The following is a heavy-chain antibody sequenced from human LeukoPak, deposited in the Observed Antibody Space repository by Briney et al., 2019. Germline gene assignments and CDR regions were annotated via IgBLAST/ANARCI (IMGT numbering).Heavy chain of an antibody. CDR2: ITSSGDST. CDR1: GFSFINYA. Sequence: PGGSLRLSCAASGFSFINYAMSWVRQAPGKGLEWLSAITSSGDSTYYADSVKGRFTISRDNSKNTLYMQMNSLRAEDTAVYYCAKSGSYWDYWGQGILVTVSS. V-gene: IGHV3-23*01. CDR3: AKSGSYWDY. D-gene: IGHD1-26*01. J-gene: IGHJ4*02.